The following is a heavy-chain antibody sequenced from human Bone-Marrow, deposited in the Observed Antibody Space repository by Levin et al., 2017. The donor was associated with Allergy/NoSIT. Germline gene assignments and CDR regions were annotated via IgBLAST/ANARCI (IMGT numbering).Heavy chain of an antibody. CDR3: ARDRGRFLGNDGFDV. CDR2: ISDGGTHK. Sequence: GESLKISCAASGFPFGNFAIHWIRQTPGRGLEWVALISDGGTHKFLADSVKGRFTISRDNSRSTLYLGMDSLRAEDSAVYYCARDRGRFLGNDGFDVWGQGTLVTVSS. D-gene: IGHD3-3*01. J-gene: IGHJ3*01. V-gene: IGHV3-30-3*01. CDR1: GFPFGNFA.